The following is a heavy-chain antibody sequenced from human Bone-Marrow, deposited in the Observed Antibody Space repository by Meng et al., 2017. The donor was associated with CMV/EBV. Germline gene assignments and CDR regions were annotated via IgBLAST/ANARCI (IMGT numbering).Heavy chain of an antibody. CDR1: Y. J-gene: IGHJ6*02. CDR2: INPNSGGT. CDR3: ARGLTTYYDFWSGYSAPQAGMDV. D-gene: IGHD3-3*01. V-gene: IGHV1-2*04. Sequence: YMHWVRQAPGQGLEWMGWINPNSGGTNYAQKFQGWVTMTRDTSISTAYMELSRLRSDDTAVYYCARGLTTYYDFWSGYSAPQAGMDVWGQGTTVTVSS.